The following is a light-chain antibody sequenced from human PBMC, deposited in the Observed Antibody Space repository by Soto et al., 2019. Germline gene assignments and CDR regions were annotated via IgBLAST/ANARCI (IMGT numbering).Light chain of an antibody. CDR2: AAS. J-gene: IGKJ1*01. Sequence: DIQMTQSPSSLSASVGDRVTITCRASQSISNYLNWYQQKPGKAPKLLIYAASSMQSGVPSRFSDSGSETDFTLTISSLQPDDSATYYCQQSFSPLWTFGQGTKVE. CDR1: QSISNY. V-gene: IGKV1-39*01. CDR3: QQSFSPLWT.